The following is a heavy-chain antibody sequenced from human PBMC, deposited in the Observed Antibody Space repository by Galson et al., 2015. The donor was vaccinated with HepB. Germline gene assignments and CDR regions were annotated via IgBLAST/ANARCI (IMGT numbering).Heavy chain of an antibody. J-gene: IGHJ5*02. CDR2: IIPILGIA. V-gene: IGHV1-69*04. Sequence: SVKVSCKASGGTFSSYAISWVRQAPGQGLEWMGRIIPILGIANYAQKFQGRVTITADKSTSTAYMELSSLRSEDTAVYYCARDLTVDTAMVTVWFDPWGQGTLVTVSS. CDR1: GGTFSSYA. CDR3: ARDLTVDTAMVTVWFDP. D-gene: IGHD5-18*01.